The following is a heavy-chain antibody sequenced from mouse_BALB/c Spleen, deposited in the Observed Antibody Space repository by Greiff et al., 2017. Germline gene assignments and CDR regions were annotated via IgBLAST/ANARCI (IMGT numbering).Heavy chain of an antibody. Sequence: EVKLMESGGGLVKPGGSLKLSCAASGFTFSSYAMSWVRQTPEKRLEWVASISSGGSTYYPDSVKGRFTISRDNARNILYLQMSSLRSEDTAMYYCAREEYGNYLDYWGQGTTLTVSS. V-gene: IGHV5-6-5*01. D-gene: IGHD2-10*02. CDR2: ISSGGST. CDR1: GFTFSSYA. CDR3: AREEYGNYLDY. J-gene: IGHJ2*01.